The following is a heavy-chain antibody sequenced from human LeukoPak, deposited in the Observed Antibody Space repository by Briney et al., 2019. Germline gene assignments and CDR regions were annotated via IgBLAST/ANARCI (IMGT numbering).Heavy chain of an antibody. CDR1: GGFFSGYY. V-gene: IGHV4-34*01. Sequence: SSDTLSLTCGVSGGFFSGYYWTWLPHPPGEGLEWIGEINHSGRSNYNPSLKSRVTISVDTSKKQFSLNLTSVTAADTALYYCAGVVAGSWYFDLWGRGTLVSVSS. J-gene: IGHJ2*01. CDR2: INHSGRS. CDR3: AGVVAGSWYFDL. D-gene: IGHD6-19*01.